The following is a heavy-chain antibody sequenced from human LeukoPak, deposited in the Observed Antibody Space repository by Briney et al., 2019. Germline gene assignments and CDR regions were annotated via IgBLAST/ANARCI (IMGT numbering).Heavy chain of an antibody. V-gene: IGHV1-2*02. CDR2: INPKSGGT. CDR3: ARERGGVLGATNY. J-gene: IGHJ4*02. Sequence: ASVKVSCKASGYIFTGYYLHWVRQAPGQGLEWMGWINPKSGGTKYAKKFQGGVTMTSDTSISTAYMEMSSLRSDDTAVYYCARERGGVLGATNYWGQGTLVTVSS. D-gene: IGHD1-26*01. CDR1: GYIFTGYY.